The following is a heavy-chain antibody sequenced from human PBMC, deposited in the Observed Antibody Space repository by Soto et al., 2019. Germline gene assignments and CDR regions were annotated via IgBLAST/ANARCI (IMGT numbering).Heavy chain of an antibody. CDR3: ASYYHGPGSYSGIDY. D-gene: IGHD3-10*01. CDR1: GGTFSSYA. Sequence: QVQLVQSGAEMKKPGSSVKVSCKAAGGTFSSYAIIWVRQAPGQGLEWMGGIIPTFGTAQYTQKFQGRVTITADESTRTAYMELSSLGSEDTAVYYCASYYHGPGSYSGIDYWGQGTLVTVSS. CDR2: IIPTFGTA. V-gene: IGHV1-69*01. J-gene: IGHJ4*02.